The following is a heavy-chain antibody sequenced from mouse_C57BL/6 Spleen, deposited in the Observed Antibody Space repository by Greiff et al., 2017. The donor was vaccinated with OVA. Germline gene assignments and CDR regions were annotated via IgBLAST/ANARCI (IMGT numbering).Heavy chain of an antibody. CDR1: GYTFTGYW. Sequence: VQLQQSGAELMKPGASVKLSCKATGYTFTGYWIEWVKQRPGHGLEWIGEILPGSGSTNYNEKFKGKATFTADKSSNTAYMQLSSLTTEDSAIYYCAIWIYSNYSQYYAMDYWGQGTSVTVSS. CDR2: ILPGSGST. J-gene: IGHJ4*01. V-gene: IGHV1-9*01. CDR3: AIWIYSNYSQYYAMDY. D-gene: IGHD2-5*01.